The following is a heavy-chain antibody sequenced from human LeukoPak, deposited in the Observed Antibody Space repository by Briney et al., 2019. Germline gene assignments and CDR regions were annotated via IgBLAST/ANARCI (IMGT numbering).Heavy chain of an antibody. V-gene: IGHV1-8*01. CDR2: MNPNSGNT. Sequence: GASVKVSCKASGYTFTSYDINWVRQATGQGLEWLGWMNPNSGNTGYAQKFQGRVTMTSDTSIDTAYMELSSLRSDDTAVYYCARDGGYRGFDYWGQGTLVTVSS. D-gene: IGHD5-12*01. CDR3: ARDGGYRGFDY. J-gene: IGHJ4*02. CDR1: GYTFTSYD.